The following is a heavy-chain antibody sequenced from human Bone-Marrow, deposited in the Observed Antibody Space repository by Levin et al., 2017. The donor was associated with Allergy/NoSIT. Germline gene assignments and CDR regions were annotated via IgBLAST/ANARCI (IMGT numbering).Heavy chain of an antibody. CDR1: GFTFDDYA. CDR3: AKDITPLAAYYDILTGYYSPGYYYYGMDV. J-gene: IGHJ6*02. V-gene: IGHV3-9*01. CDR2: ISWNSGSI. Sequence: GGSLRLSCAASGFTFDDYAMHWVRQAPGKGLEWVSGISWNSGSIGYADSVKGRFTISRDNAKNSLYLQMNSLRAEDTALYYCAKDITPLAAYYDILTGYYSPGYYYYGMDVWGQGTTVTVSS. D-gene: IGHD3-9*01.